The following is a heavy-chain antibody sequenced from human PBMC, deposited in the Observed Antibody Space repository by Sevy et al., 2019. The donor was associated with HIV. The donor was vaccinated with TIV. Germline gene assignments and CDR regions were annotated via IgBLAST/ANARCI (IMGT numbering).Heavy chain of an antibody. CDR2: MNPNSGNT. D-gene: IGHD2-2*01. V-gene: IGHV1-8*01. Sequence: ASVKVSCKASGYTFTSYDINWVRQATGQGLEWMGWMNPNSGNTGYAQKFQGRVTMTRNTSISTAYMELSSLRSEDTAVYYCARGASTSCQAYYWYFDLWGRGTLVTVSS. J-gene: IGHJ2*01. CDR3: ARGASTSCQAYYWYFDL. CDR1: GYTFTSYD.